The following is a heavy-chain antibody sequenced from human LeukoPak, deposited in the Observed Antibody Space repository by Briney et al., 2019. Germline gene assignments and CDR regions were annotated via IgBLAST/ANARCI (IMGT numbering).Heavy chain of an antibody. CDR3: AGNYYGSGSYYSEDRY. CDR2: IYYSGST. Sequence: SETLSLTCTVSDGSISSSSYYWGWIRQPPGKGLEWIGSIYYSGSTYYNPSLKSRVTISVDTSRNQFSLKLSSVTAADTAVYYCAGNYYGSGSYYSEDRYWGQGTLVTVSS. J-gene: IGHJ4*02. D-gene: IGHD3-10*01. CDR1: DGSISSSSYY. V-gene: IGHV4-39*07.